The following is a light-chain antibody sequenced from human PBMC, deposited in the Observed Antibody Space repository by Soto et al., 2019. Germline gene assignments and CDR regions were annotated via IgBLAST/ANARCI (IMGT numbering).Light chain of an antibody. CDR3: CSYAGSSTSVV. CDR1: SSDVGTYNL. CDR2: EGS. V-gene: IGLV2-23*01. J-gene: IGLJ2*01. Sequence: QSALTQPASVSGSPGQSITISCTGTSSDVGTYNLVSWYQQHPGKPPKLMIYEGSKRPSGVSNRFSGSKSGNTSSLTISGLQAEDEADYYGCSYAGSSTSVVFGGGTKRTFL.